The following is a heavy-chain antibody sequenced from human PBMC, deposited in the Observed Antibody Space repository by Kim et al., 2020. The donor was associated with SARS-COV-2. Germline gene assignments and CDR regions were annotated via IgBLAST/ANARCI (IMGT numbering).Heavy chain of an antibody. J-gene: IGHJ4*02. Sequence: SETLSLTCTVSGGSISSSSYYWGWIRQPPGKGLEWIGSIYYSGSTYYNPSLKSRVTISVDTSKNQFSLKLSSVTAADTAVYYCARGPPYYGDYSYYFDYWGQGTLVTVSS. CDR2: IYYSGST. CDR3: ARGPPYYGDYSYYFDY. CDR1: GGSISSSSYY. V-gene: IGHV4-39*01. D-gene: IGHD4-17*01.